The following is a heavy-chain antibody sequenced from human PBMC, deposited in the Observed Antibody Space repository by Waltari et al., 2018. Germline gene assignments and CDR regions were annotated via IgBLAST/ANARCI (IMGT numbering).Heavy chain of an antibody. D-gene: IGHD6-13*01. J-gene: IGHJ1*01. Sequence: QVQLQESGPGLVKPSETLSLTCTVSGGSISSYYWSWIRQPPGKGLEWIGYIYYSGSTNYTPPLQSRVTISVDTSKNQFSLKLSSVTAADTAVYYCARAPYSSIGGVYFQHWGQGTLVTVSS. CDR1: GGSISSYY. CDR2: IYYSGST. CDR3: ARAPYSSIGGVYFQH. V-gene: IGHV4-59*01.